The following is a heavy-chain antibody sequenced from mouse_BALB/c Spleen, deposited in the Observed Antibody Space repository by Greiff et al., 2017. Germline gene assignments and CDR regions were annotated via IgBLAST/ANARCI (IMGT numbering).Heavy chain of an antibody. J-gene: IGHJ1*01. CDR3: ARLYRDDAEYIEV. CDR2: ISCYNGAT. CDR1: GYSFTGYY. V-gene: IGHV1S34*01. D-gene: IGHD2-12*01. Sequence: LVKTGASVKISCKASGYSFTGYYMHWVKQSHGKSLEWIGYISCYNGATSYNQKFKGKATFTVDTSSSTAYMQFNSLTSEDSVVYFCARLYRDDAEYIEVWGAGATVTASS.